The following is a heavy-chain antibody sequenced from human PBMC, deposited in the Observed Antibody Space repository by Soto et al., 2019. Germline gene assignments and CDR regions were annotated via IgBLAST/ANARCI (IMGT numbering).Heavy chain of an antibody. V-gene: IGHV4-39*01. J-gene: IGHJ4*02. CDR2: IYFSGTA. CDR1: GASINNTSYY. D-gene: IGHD3-16*01. Sequence: LQLQESGPGLVKPSETLSLTCSVSGASINNTSYYWGWIRQSPGKGLEWLGNIYFSGTAYSTPSLRSRVTMSVDSSNNQFSLQLNSMTDADTGVYYCAWGASGPIPNSFFNFWSQGTLVTDST. CDR3: AWGASGPIPNSFFNF.